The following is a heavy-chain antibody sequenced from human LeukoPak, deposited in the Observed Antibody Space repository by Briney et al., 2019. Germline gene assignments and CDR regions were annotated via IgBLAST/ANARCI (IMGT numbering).Heavy chain of an antibody. CDR3: AREPKNCGGDCYVLLDY. V-gene: IGHV3-23*01. CDR1: GFTFRRSG. Sequence: GGSLRVSCAASGFTFRRSGVTWVRQAPGKGLEWVSGFSGGDGSTHYADSVKGRFTISRDYSKNTLYLQMNSLRADDTAVYYCAREPKNCGGDCYVLLDYWGQGTVVTVSS. D-gene: IGHD2-21*02. CDR2: FSGGDGST. J-gene: IGHJ4*02.